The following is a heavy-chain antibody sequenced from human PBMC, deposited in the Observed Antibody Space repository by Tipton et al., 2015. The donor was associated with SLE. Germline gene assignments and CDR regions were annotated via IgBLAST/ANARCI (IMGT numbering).Heavy chain of an antibody. CDR3: ARSLGYCSSTSCYQGEYFQH. Sequence: SLRLSCAASGFTFSSYGMHWVRQAPGKGLEWVAFIRYDGSNKYYADSVKGRFTISRDNSKNTLYLQMNSLRAEDTAVYYCARSLGYCSSTSCYQGEYFQHWGQGTLVTVSS. J-gene: IGHJ1*01. D-gene: IGHD2-2*01. V-gene: IGHV3-30*02. CDR2: IRYDGSNK. CDR1: GFTFSSYG.